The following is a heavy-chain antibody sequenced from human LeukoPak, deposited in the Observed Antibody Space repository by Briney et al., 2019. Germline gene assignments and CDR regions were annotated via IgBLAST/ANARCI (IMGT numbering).Heavy chain of an antibody. Sequence: PGGSLRLSCVASGVTFSSDAMNWVRQAPGKGLEWVSGITGRSLGTYYADSVKGRFTISRDNSKNTSYLQMNSLRAEDTAVYYCAKDREGNCGARGLYYWGQGTLLTVSS. V-gene: IGHV3-23*01. CDR3: AKDREGNCGARGLYY. D-gene: IGHD2-15*01. J-gene: IGHJ4*02. CDR1: GVTFSSDA. CDR2: ITGRSLGT.